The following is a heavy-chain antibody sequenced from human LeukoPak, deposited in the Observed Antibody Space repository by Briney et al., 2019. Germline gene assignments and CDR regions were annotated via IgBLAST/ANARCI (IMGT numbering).Heavy chain of an antibody. J-gene: IGHJ5*02. Sequence: GSLRLSCAASGFTFSSYDMHWVRQPTGKGLEWVSAIGTAGDTYYSHSVKGRFTISRENAKNSLYLHMNSLSAGDTAVYFCARGHMLTGYYNFAWFDPWGQGTLVTVSS. D-gene: IGHD3-9*01. CDR1: GFTFSSYD. CDR3: ARGHMLTGYYNFAWFDP. V-gene: IGHV3-13*01. CDR2: IGTAGDT.